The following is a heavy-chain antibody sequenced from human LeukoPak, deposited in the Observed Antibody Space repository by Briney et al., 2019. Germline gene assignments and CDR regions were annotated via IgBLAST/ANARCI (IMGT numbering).Heavy chain of an antibody. CDR3: ARGSPTGYSSSWYDY. CDR1: GGSFSGYY. V-gene: IGHV4-34*01. D-gene: IGHD6-13*01. Sequence: PSETLSLTCAVYGGSFSGYYWSWIRQPPGKGLEWIGEINHSGSTNYNPSLKSRVTISVDTSKNQFSLKLSSVTAADTAVYYCARGSPTGYSSSWYDYWGQGTPVTVSS. CDR2: INHSGST. J-gene: IGHJ4*02.